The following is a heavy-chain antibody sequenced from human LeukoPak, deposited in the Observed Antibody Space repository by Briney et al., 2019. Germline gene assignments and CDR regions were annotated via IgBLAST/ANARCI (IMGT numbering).Heavy chain of an antibody. V-gene: IGHV3-23*01. CDR3: ANHGSVVVVAAFDY. CDR1: GFTFSSYA. D-gene: IGHD2-15*01. Sequence: PGGSLRPSCAASGFTFSSYAMSWVRQAPGKGLEWVSAISGSGGSTYYADSVKGRFTISRDNSKNTLYLQMNSLRAEDTAVYYCANHGSVVVVAAFDYWGQGTLVTVSS. CDR2: ISGSGGST. J-gene: IGHJ4*02.